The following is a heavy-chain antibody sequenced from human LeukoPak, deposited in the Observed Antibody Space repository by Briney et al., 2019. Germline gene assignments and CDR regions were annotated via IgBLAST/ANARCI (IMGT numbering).Heavy chain of an antibody. CDR2: IRSKANSYAT. J-gene: IGHJ4*02. CDR3: TSTYYYGSGSYYNADY. CDR1: GFTFSGSA. Sequence: PGGSLRLSCAASGFTFSGSAMHWVRQASGKGLEWVGRIRSKANSYATAYAASVKGRFTISRDDSKNTAYLQMNSLKTEDTAVYYCTSTYYYGSGSYYNADYWGQGTLVTVSS. V-gene: IGHV3-73*01. D-gene: IGHD3-10*01.